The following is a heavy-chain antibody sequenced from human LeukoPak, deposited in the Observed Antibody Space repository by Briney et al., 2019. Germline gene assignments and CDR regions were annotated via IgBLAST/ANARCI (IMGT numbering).Heavy chain of an antibody. D-gene: IGHD2-2*01. CDR2: ISYDGSNK. CDR3: ARDGGRAIVVVPAARGYFDY. V-gene: IGHV3-30-3*01. J-gene: IGHJ4*02. Sequence: PGRSLRLFCAASGFTFSSYAMHWVRQAPGKGLEWVAVISYDGSNKYYADSVKGRFTISRDNSKNTLYLQMNSLRAEDTAVYYCARDGGRAIVVVPAARGYFDYWGQGTLVTVSS. CDR1: GFTFSSYA.